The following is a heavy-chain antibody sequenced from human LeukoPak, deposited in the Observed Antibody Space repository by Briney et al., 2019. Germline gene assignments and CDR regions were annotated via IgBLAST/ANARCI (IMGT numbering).Heavy chain of an antibody. Sequence: SETLSLTCTVSGDSISSRSYYWGWIRQPPGKGLDWSGNIYYRGSTYFNPSLKSRATMSVDTSKNQFSLKLSSVTAADTAVYYCARRGTVVVTAFDYWGQGALVTVS. D-gene: IGHD2-21*02. V-gene: IGHV4-39*01. CDR1: GDSISSRSYY. CDR3: ARRGTVVVTAFDY. CDR2: IYYRGST. J-gene: IGHJ4*02.